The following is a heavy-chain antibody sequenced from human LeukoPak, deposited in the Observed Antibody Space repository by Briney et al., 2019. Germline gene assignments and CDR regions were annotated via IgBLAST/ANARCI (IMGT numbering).Heavy chain of an antibody. V-gene: IGHV4-39*07. D-gene: IGHD3-16*02. CDR3: ARSPKRTITFGGVIVWGGAFDI. CDR2: IYYSGST. CDR1: GGSISSSSYY. Sequence: SETLSLTCTVSGGSISSSSYYWGWIRQPPGKGLEWIGSIYYSGSTYYNPSLKSRVTISVDTSKNQFSLKLSSVTAADTAVYYCARSPKRTITFGGVIVWGGAFDIWGQGTMVTVSS. J-gene: IGHJ3*02.